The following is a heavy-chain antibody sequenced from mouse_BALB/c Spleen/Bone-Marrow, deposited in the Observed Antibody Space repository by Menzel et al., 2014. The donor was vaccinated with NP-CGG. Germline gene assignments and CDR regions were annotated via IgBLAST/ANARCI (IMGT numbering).Heavy chain of an antibody. V-gene: IGHV5-12-2*01. CDR1: GFIFSSYT. CDR2: ISNGGGST. D-gene: IGHD1-1*01. CDR3: ARHYYGSSYFDY. J-gene: IGHJ2*01. Sequence: EVMLVVSGRGLAQPVGSLKLPCAASGFIFSSYTMSRVRQTPAKRMEWVAYISNGGGSTYYPDTVKGRFTISRDNAKNTLYLQMSSLKSEDTAMYYCARHYYGSSYFDYWGQGTTLTVSS.